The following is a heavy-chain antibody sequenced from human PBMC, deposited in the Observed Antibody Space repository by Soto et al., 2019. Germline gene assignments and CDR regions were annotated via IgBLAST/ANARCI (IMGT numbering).Heavy chain of an antibody. CDR2: ISGSADST. V-gene: IGHV3-23*01. D-gene: IGHD2-8*01. CDR3: AKTRGAMIYAISVYGMDV. J-gene: IGHJ6*02. CDR1: GFRFSSFA. Sequence: EGQLLESGGGFIHPGGSLRLSCAASGFRFSSFAMKWVRQAPGKGLEWVSIISGSADSTFYADSVKGRFTISRDNSKSKLYLQINSLRAEDTAVYYCAKTRGAMIYAISVYGMDVWGQGTTVTVSS.